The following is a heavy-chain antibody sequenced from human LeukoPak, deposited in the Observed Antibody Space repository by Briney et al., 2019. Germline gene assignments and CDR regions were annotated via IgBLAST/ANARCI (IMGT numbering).Heavy chain of an antibody. J-gene: IGHJ4*02. Sequence: NPSETLSLTCTVSGGSISSYYWSWIRQPAGKGLEWIGRIYTSGTSTYNPSLKSRVTISADTYKNQFSLKLNSLTTADTAVYYCTRGAGWLIDYWGQGILVTVSS. V-gene: IGHV4-4*07. D-gene: IGHD3-16*01. CDR2: IYTSGTS. CDR3: TRGAGWLIDY. CDR1: GGSISSYY.